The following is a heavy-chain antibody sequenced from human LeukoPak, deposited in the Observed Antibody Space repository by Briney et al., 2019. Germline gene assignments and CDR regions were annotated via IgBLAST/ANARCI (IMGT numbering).Heavy chain of an antibody. Sequence: GGSLRLSCAASGFTFSSYGMHWVRQAPGKGLEWVAVISYDGSNKYYADSVKGRFTISRDNSKNTLYLQMNSLRAEDTAVYYRAKTGSSGWSNYYFDYWGQGTLVTVSS. CDR1: GFTFSSYG. CDR2: ISYDGSNK. J-gene: IGHJ4*02. V-gene: IGHV3-30*18. D-gene: IGHD6-19*01. CDR3: AKTGSSGWSNYYFDY.